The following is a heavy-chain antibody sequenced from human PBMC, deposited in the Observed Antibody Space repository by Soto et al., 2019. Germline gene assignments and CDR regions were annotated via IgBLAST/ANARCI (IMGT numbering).Heavy chain of an antibody. D-gene: IGHD1-26*01. J-gene: IGHJ4*02. CDR3: AKVIVGATGWNDY. CDR1: GLSFGSFP. CDR2: ISSLGNTI. Sequence: GGSLILSCVASGLSFGSFPMNWVRQAPGGGLEWVSYISSLGNTINYADSVRDRFTISRDNNKNTLYLQMNSPRAEDTAVYYCAKVIVGATGWNDYWGQGTLVTVSS. V-gene: IGHV3-48*03.